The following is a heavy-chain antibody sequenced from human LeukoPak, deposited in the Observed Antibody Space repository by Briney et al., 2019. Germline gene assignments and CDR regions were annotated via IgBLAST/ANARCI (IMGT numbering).Heavy chain of an antibody. CDR3: ATIKRGNIYGYFDF. D-gene: IGHD5-18*01. J-gene: IGHJ4*02. CDR1: DVSISSHY. CDR2: MRDTVNT. Sequence: SETLSLTCSVSDVSISSHYWSWLRQPPGKGLEWIAYMRDTVNTKDNPSFKSRLTLSADTSKNQFSSRLSSVTAAHSAVYYCATIKRGNIYGYFDFWGQGILVTVSS. V-gene: IGHV4-59*11.